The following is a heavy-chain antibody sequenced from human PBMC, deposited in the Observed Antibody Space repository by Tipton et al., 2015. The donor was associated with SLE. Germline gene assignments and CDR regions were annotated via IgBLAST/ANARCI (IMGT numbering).Heavy chain of an antibody. CDR2: VSYTGSA. D-gene: IGHD5-18*01. CDR3: AELEGLSYGYSFDY. J-gene: IGHJ4*02. Sequence: TLSLTCTVSGYSISSDYYWTWIRQSPGKEFEWLAYVSYTGSATYNPSLRSRVSISLDTSENQFSLKVTSVTAADTAVYYCAELEGLSYGYSFDYWGQGILVTVSS. CDR1: GYSISSDYY. V-gene: IGHV4-59*12.